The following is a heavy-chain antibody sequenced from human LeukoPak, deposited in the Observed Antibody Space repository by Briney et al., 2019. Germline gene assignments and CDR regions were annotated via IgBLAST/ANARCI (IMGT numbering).Heavy chain of an antibody. CDR2: VNPNSGGT. CDR1: GGTFSSYA. V-gene: IGHV1-2*02. CDR3: ARGIRSYCYDSSGPIFLPQSL. D-gene: IGHD3-22*01. Sequence: ASVKVSCKASGGTFSSYAISWVRQAPGQGLEWMGWVNPNSGGTNYAQKFQGRATMTRDTSVSTAYMELSRLRSDDTAVYYCARGIRSYCYDSSGPIFLPQSLWGQGTLVTVSS. J-gene: IGHJ4*02.